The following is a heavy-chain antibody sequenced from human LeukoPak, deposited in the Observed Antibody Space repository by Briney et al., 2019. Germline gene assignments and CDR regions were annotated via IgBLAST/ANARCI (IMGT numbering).Heavy chain of an antibody. D-gene: IGHD1-14*01. V-gene: IGHV3-7*01. CDR2: IRGNGSEK. CDR1: GFTFSGYW. J-gene: IGHJ4*02. CDR3: ARGGRNLDS. Sequence: GGSLRLSCAASGFTFSGYWMSWVRQAPGKGLEWVSNIRGNGSEKNYVDSVKGRPTISRDNAKNSLYLQMNSLRAEDTAVYYCARGGRNLDSWGQGTLVTVSS.